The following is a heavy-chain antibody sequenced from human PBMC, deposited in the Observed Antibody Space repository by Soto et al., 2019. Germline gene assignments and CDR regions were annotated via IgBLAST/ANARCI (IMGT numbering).Heavy chain of an antibody. Sequence: PGGSLRLSCAASGFTFSSYSMNWVRQAPGKGLEWVSYISSSSSTIYYADSVKGRFTISRDNAKNSLYPQMNSLRAEDTAVYYCARAKLRYFDWLELDAFDIWGQGTMVTVSS. CDR2: ISSSSSTI. J-gene: IGHJ3*02. D-gene: IGHD3-9*01. V-gene: IGHV3-48*01. CDR3: ARAKLRYFDWLELDAFDI. CDR1: GFTFSSYS.